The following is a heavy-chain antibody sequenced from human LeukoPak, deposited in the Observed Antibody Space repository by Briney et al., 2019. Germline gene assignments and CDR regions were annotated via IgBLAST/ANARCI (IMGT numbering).Heavy chain of an antibody. J-gene: IGHJ4*02. Sequence: PSETLSLTCTVSGGSISSSSYYWGWIRQPPGKGREWIGSIYYSGSTYYNPSLKSRVTISVDTSKNQFSLKLSSVTAADTAVYYCASWAHYYDSSGYYKKWGPVDYWGQGTLVTVSS. CDR1: GGSISSSSYY. CDR3: ASWAHYYDSSGYYKKWGPVDY. CDR2: IYYSGST. V-gene: IGHV4-39*01. D-gene: IGHD3-22*01.